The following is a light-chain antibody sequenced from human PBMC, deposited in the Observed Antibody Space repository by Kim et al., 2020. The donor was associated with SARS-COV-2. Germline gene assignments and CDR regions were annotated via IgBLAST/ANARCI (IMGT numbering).Light chain of an antibody. CDR1: KLGDKY. CDR3: QAWDSSTVV. J-gene: IGLJ2*01. V-gene: IGLV3-1*01. CDR2: QDS. Sequence: VSPGQTARITCTGDKLGDKYACWYQQKPGQAPVLVIYQDSKRPSGIPERFSGSNSGNTATLTISGTQAMDEADYYCQAWDSSTVVFGGGTQLTVL.